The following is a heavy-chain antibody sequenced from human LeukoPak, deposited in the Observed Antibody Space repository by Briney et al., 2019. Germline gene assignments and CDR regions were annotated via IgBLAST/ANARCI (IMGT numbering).Heavy chain of an antibody. Sequence: TLSLTCTVSGGSISSGSYYWSWIRQPAGKGLEWVGRIYTSGSTNYNPSLKSRVTISVDTSKNQFSLKLSSVTAADTAVYYCARVPGYPDYYYYYYIDVWGKGTTVTVSS. V-gene: IGHV4-61*02. D-gene: IGHD3-9*01. CDR1: GGSISSGSYY. CDR2: IYTSGST. J-gene: IGHJ6*03. CDR3: ARVPGYPDYYYYYYIDV.